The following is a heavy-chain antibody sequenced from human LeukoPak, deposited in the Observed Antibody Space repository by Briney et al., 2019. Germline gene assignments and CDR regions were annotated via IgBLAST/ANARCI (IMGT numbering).Heavy chain of an antibody. Sequence: PGGSLRLSCAASGFTSSSYAMNWVRQAPGKGLEWVSAISGGGGTTYYADSVKGRFTISRDNSKNTLFLQMNSLRAEDTAVYYCAKDREGLSSGYDLEYFDYWGQGTLVTVSS. CDR2: ISGGGGTT. J-gene: IGHJ4*02. D-gene: IGHD5-12*01. CDR1: GFTSSSYA. V-gene: IGHV3-23*01. CDR3: AKDREGLSSGYDLEYFDY.